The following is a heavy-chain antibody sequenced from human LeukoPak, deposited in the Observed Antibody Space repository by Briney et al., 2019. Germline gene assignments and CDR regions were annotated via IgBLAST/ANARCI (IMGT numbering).Heavy chain of an antibody. CDR1: GYTFTGYY. Sequence: GASVKVSCKASGYTFTGYYMHWVRQAPGQGLEWMGWINPNSGGTNYAQKFQGRVTMTRDTSISTAYMELSRLRSDDTAVYYCARDWDRVPAATAFDIWGQGTMVTVSS. D-gene: IGHD2-2*01. J-gene: IGHJ3*02. V-gene: IGHV1-2*02. CDR3: ARDWDRVPAATAFDI. CDR2: INPNSGGT.